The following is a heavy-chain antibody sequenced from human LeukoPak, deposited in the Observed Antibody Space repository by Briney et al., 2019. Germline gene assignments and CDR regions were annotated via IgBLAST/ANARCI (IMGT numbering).Heavy chain of an antibody. CDR3: ARVPIWSGYIDY. CDR2: INPSGGST. V-gene: IGHV1-46*01. Sequence: ASVKVSCKASGYTFTSYYTHWVRQAPGQGLEWMGIINPSGGSTSYAQKFQGRVTMTRDMSTSTVYMELSSLRSEDTAVYYCARVPIWSGYIDYWGQGTLVTVSS. D-gene: IGHD3-3*01. J-gene: IGHJ4*02. CDR1: GYTFTSYY.